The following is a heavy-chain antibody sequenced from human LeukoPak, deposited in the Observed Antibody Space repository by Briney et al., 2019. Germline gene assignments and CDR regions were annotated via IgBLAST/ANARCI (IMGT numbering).Heavy chain of an antibody. CDR2: INPNSGGT. CDR1: GYTFTGYY. V-gene: IGHV1-2*02. CDR3: ARDSGGPLDY. J-gene: IGHJ4*02. Sequence: ASVKVSCKASGYTFTGYYMHWVRQAPGQGLEWMGWINPNSGGTNYAQKFQGRVTITRDTSTSTAYMELSSLRSEDTAVYYCARDSGGPLDYWGQGTLVTVSS. D-gene: IGHD2-15*01.